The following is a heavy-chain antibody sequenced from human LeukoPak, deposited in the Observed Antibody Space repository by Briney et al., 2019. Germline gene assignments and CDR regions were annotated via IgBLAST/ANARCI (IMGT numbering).Heavy chain of an antibody. Sequence: GGSLRLSCAASGFTFSSYAMSWVRQAPGKGLEWVSVISGSGSRTSYADSVKGRFTVSRDNSKNTLYLQMNSLRAEDTAMYYCARLSGVVIVPAAYGYWGQGTLVTVSS. CDR2: ISGSGSRT. V-gene: IGHV3-23*01. CDR1: GFTFSSYA. J-gene: IGHJ4*02. CDR3: ARLSGVVIVPAAYGY. D-gene: IGHD2-2*01.